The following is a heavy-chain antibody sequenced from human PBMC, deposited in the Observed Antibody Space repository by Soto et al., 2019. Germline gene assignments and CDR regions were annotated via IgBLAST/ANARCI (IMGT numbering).Heavy chain of an antibody. J-gene: IGHJ6*02. D-gene: IGHD3-16*01. CDR2: ISTAGDT. Sequence: LRLACAASGVGFNGYDMHWVRQAPGKNLEWVAAISTAGDTYYLGSVKGRFTISREDAKNSLSLQMNSLRVGDTAVYYCARGGDRFDGMDVWGQGTTVTSP. CDR3: ARGGDRFDGMDV. CDR1: GVGFNGYD. V-gene: IGHV3-13*01.